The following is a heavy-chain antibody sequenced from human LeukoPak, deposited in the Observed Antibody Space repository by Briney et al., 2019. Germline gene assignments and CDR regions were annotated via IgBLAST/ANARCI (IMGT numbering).Heavy chain of an antibody. CDR3: ARDQHGDYESDYFDY. Sequence: EASVKVSCKASGGTFSSYAISWVRQAPGQGLEWMGWIIPIFGTANYAQKFQGRVTTTTDESTSTAYMELSSLRSEDTAVYYCARDQHGDYESDYFDYWGQGTLVTVSS. D-gene: IGHD4-17*01. CDR2: IIPIFGTA. V-gene: IGHV1-69*05. J-gene: IGHJ4*02. CDR1: GGTFSSYA.